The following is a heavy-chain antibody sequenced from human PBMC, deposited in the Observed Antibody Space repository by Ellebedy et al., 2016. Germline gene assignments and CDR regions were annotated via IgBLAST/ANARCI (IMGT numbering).Heavy chain of an antibody. V-gene: IGHV3-23*01. D-gene: IGHD2-15*01. J-gene: IGHJ4*02. CDR3: AKELYTGAHYCSDY. CDR1: GFTFSDYY. CDR2: IGGSGVTT. Sequence: GESLKISCAASGFTFSDYYMSWIRQAPGKGLEWVSAIGGSGVTTVYADSVKGRFTISRDNSKNTLSLRMNSLRPDDTAVYFCAKELYTGAHYCSDYWGQGTLVTVSS.